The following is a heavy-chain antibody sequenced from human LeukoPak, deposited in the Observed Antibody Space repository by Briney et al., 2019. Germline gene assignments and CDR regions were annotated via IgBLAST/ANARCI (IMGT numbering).Heavy chain of an antibody. CDR2: IWNDGTYK. D-gene: IGHD2-15*01. J-gene: IGHJ4*02. CDR1: GFTFTTYG. Sequence: GGSLRLSCATSGFTFTTYGMHWVRQGPGKGLEWVAVIWNDGTYKHYADSVKGRFTISRDDSKNTIYLQMNSLRAEDTAVYYCARDLWQDVIQGYDYWGQGTLVTVSP. V-gene: IGHV3-33*01. CDR3: ARDLWQDVIQGYDY.